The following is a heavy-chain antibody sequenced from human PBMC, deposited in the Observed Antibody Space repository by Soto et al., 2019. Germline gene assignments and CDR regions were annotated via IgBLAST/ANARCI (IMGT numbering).Heavy chain of an antibody. V-gene: IGHV1-69*13. D-gene: IGHD3-16*02. CDR3: ARGGSDRYGAGNWFDP. CDR1: GGTFSSYA. J-gene: IGHJ5*02. CDR2: IIPIFGTA. Sequence: SVKVSCKASGGTFSSYAISWVRQAPGQGLEWMGGIIPIFGTANYAQKFQGRVTITADESTSTAYMELSSLRSEDTAVYYCARGGSDRYGAGNWFDPWGQGTLVTVSS.